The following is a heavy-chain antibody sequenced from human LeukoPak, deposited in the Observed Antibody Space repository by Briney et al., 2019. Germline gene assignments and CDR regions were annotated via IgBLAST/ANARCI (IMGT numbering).Heavy chain of an antibody. Sequence: GGSLRLSCAASGFTFSSYEMNWVRQAPGKGLEWVSSISSSSYIYYADSVKGRFTISRDNAKNSLYLQMNSLRAEDTAVYYCAREEPGIGVEALDIWGQGTMVTVSS. J-gene: IGHJ3*02. V-gene: IGHV3-21*01. CDR1: GFTFSSYE. CDR2: ISSSSYI. D-gene: IGHD7-27*01. CDR3: AREEPGIGVEALDI.